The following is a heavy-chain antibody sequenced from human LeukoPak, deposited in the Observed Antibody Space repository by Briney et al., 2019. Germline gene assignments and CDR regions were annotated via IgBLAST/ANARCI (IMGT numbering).Heavy chain of an antibody. V-gene: IGHV3-30-3*01. CDR2: ISYDGSNN. J-gene: IGHJ3*02. Sequence: GGSLRLSFAASGFTFSSYAMHWVRQAPGKGLEWVAVISYDGSNNYYADSVKGRFTISRDTSNNTLYLQLNSLRAEDTAVYYCAKDRWATQTTYDAFDIWGQGTMVTVSS. CDR3: AKDRWATQTTYDAFDI. CDR1: GFTFSSYA. D-gene: IGHD1-1*01.